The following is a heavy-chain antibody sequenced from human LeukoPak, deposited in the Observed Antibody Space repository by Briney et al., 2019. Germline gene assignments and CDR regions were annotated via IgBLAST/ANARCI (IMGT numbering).Heavy chain of an antibody. CDR2: INHSGST. CDR3: ARGTNGKVAKWFDP. V-gene: IGHV4-34*01. CDR1: GGSFSGYY. D-gene: IGHD1-1*01. Sequence: PSETLSLTCAVYGGSFSGYYWSWIRQPPEKGLEWIGEINHSGSTNYNPSLKSRVTISVDTSKNQFSLKLSSVTAADTAVYYCARGTNGKVAKWFDPWGQGTLVTVSS. J-gene: IGHJ5*02.